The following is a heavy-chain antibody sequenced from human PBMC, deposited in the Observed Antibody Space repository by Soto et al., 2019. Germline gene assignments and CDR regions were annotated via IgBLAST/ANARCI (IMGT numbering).Heavy chain of an antibody. D-gene: IGHD6-13*01. CDR2: VYNSGST. V-gene: IGHV4-59*01. CDR1: GGSISSNY. Sequence: GPGPGNPSETLSLTCTVSGGSISSNYWTWIRQPPGKGLEWIGYVYNSGSTNYNPSLKSRVTISEDTSKSQFSLKVNSMTAADTAVYYCARYRREAVAGYTLDNWGQGILVTVSS. J-gene: IGHJ4*02. CDR3: ARYRREAVAGYTLDN.